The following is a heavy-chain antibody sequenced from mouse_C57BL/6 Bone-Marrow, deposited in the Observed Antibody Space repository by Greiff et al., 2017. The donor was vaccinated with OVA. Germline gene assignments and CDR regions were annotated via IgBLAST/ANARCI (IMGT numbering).Heavy chain of an antibody. CDR2: IDPENGDT. D-gene: IGHD2-1*01. J-gene: IGHJ3*01. CDR1: GFNIKDDY. V-gene: IGHV14-4*01. CDR3: TTGGYGNIFAY. Sequence: VQLQQSGAELVRPGASVKLSCTASGFNIKDDYMHWVKQRPEQGLEWIGWIDPENGDTEYASKFQGKATITADTSSNTAYLQLSSLTSEDTAVYYCTTGGYGNIFAYWGQGTLVTVSA.